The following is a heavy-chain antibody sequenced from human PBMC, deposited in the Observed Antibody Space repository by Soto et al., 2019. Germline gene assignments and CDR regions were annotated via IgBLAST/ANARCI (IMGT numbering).Heavy chain of an antibody. Sequence: PGGSLRLSCAASGFTFSSYAMSWVRQAPGKGLEWVSAISGSGGSTYYADSVKGRFTISRDNSKNTLYLQMNSLRAEDTAVYYCAKDLVNIVLMVYATRPRAYYFDYWGQGTLVTVSS. CDR1: GFTFSSYA. CDR3: AKDLVNIVLMVYATRPRAYYFDY. CDR2: ISGSGGST. J-gene: IGHJ4*02. V-gene: IGHV3-23*01. D-gene: IGHD2-8*01.